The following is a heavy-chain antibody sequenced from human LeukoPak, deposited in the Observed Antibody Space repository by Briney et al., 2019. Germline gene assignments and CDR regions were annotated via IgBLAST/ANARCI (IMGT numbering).Heavy chain of an antibody. J-gene: IGHJ4*02. D-gene: IGHD2-2*01. CDR1: VGTFSIYA. CDR2: IIPIFGTA. CDR3: ASQYCSSTSCFTRYFDS. Sequence: GASVNFSCKASVGTFSIYAISWVRQAPGQGLEWMGWIIPIFGTANYAQKFQGRVTITTDESTSTAYMELRSLRSEDTAVYYCASQYCSSTSCFTRYFDSWGPRTLVTVSS. V-gene: IGHV1-69*05.